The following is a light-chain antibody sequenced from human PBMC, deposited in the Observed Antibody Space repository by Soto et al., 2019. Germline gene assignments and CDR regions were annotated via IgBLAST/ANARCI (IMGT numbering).Light chain of an antibody. CDR3: QQSFITPYT. V-gene: IGKV1-39*01. CDR2: AAS. CDR1: QSIINY. J-gene: IGKJ2*01. Sequence: DIQMTQSPSSLSASVGDRVTITCRASQSIINYLNWYQQKPGKAPNLLIYAASSLQSEVPSRFSGSGSATDFTLTISSLQPEDFATYYCQQSFITPYTFGQGTKLEI.